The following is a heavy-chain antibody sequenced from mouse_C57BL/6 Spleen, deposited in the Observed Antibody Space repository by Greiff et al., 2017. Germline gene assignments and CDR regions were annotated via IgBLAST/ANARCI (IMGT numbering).Heavy chain of an antibody. Sequence: QVQLQQPGAELVKPGASVKLSCKASGYTFTSYWMHWVKQRPGQGLEWIGMIHPNSGSTNYNEKFKSKATLTVDKSSSTAYMQLSSLTSEDSAVYCCARSEYYGSRDWFAYWGQGTLVTVSA. V-gene: IGHV1-64*01. CDR2: IHPNSGST. D-gene: IGHD1-1*01. J-gene: IGHJ3*01. CDR3: ARSEYYGSRDWFAY. CDR1: GYTFTSYW.